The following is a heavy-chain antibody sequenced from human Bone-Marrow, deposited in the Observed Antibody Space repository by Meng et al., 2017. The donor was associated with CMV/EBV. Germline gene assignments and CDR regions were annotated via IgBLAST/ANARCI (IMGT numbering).Heavy chain of an antibody. D-gene: IGHD4-17*01. CDR2: IIPIFGTR. V-gene: IGHV1-69*01. Sequence: KASGGNLSRYAISWVRQAPGQGLEWMGVIIPIFGTRNYEQKFQGRVTITADESTTTAYRDLSSLRSEDTAVYYCARGWGGDQEAIDYWGQGTLVTVSS. J-gene: IGHJ4*02. CDR3: ARGWGGDQEAIDY. CDR1: GGNLSRYA.